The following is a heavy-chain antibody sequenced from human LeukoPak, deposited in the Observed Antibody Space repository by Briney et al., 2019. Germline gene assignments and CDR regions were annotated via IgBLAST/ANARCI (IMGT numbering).Heavy chain of an antibody. CDR1: GFTVSSIE. J-gene: IGHJ4*02. D-gene: IGHD3-9*01. V-gene: IGHV3-38-3*01. CDR2: ISGGTT. Sequence: GGSLRLSCAASGFTVSSIEMSWVRQAPGKGLEWVSSISGGTTYYADSRKGRFTLSRDNSKNTLHLQMNSLRAEDTAVYYCAKDRGVLTGFQRPPLVYLTPDYWGQGTLVTVSS. CDR3: AKDRGVLTGFQRPPLVYLTPDY.